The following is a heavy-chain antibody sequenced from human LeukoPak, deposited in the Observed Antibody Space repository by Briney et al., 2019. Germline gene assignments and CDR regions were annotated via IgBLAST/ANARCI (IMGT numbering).Heavy chain of an antibody. CDR1: GNYW. CDR2: INSDGSWT. D-gene: IGHD2-2*01. Sequence: GGSLRLSCAASGNYWMHWVRQAPGKGLVWVSNINSDGSWTSYAASVKGRFTISKDNAKNTVYLQMNNLRAEDTAVYYCVSFYETYWGRGTLVTVSS. V-gene: IGHV3-74*01. CDR3: VSFYETY. J-gene: IGHJ4*02.